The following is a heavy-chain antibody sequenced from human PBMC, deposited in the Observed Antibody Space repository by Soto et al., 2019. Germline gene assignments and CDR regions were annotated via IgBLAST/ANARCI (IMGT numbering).Heavy chain of an antibody. CDR1: GYAFTTYV. J-gene: IGHJ4*02. V-gene: IGHV1-18*01. CDR3: ARGRYGDY. CDR2: ISAHNGNT. Sequence: QVHLVQSGAEVKKPGASVKVSCQGSGYAFTTYVITWVRQAPGQGLEWMGWISAHNGNTNYAQKLQGRVTVTRDTSTSTAHMELRSLRYDDTPVYYCARGRYGDYWGQGALVTVSS. D-gene: IGHD1-1*01.